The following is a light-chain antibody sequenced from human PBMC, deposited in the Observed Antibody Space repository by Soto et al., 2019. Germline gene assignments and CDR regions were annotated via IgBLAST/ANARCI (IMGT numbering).Light chain of an antibody. V-gene: IGLV2-14*01. CDR3: SSHTGSTVV. CDR2: DIS. CDR1: SSNFGTYNY. Sequence: QSVLTQPASVSGSPGQSITISCTGTSSNFGTYNYVSWYQQHTGTAPRLMIYDISNRPAGVSNRFSGSKSGNTASLTISGLQAEDESDYYCSSHTGSTVVFGGGTKLTVL. J-gene: IGLJ2*01.